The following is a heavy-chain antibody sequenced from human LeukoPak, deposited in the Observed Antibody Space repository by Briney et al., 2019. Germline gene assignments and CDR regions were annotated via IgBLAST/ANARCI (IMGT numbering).Heavy chain of an antibody. V-gene: IGHV3-30-3*01. CDR3: ASKTPLAVAGPGAFDI. D-gene: IGHD6-19*01. CDR2: ISYDGSNK. CDR1: GFTFSSYA. Sequence: GGSLRLSCAASGFTFSSYAMHWVRQAPGKGLEWVAVISYDGSNKYYADSVKGRFTISRDNSKNTLYLQMNSLRAEDTAVYYCASKTPLAVAGPGAFDIWGQGTMVTVSS. J-gene: IGHJ3*02.